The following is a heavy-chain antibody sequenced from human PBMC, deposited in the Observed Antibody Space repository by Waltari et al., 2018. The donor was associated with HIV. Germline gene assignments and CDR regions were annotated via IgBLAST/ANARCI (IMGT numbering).Heavy chain of an antibody. CDR3: TRLPYCGGDCYSGISRNTYFDY. Sequence: IRSKANSYATAYAASVKGRFTISRDDSKNTAYLQMNSLKTEDTAVYYCTRLPYCGGDCYSGISRNTYFDYWGQGTLVTVSS. J-gene: IGHJ4*02. V-gene: IGHV3-73*01. D-gene: IGHD2-21*01. CDR2: IRSKANSYAT.